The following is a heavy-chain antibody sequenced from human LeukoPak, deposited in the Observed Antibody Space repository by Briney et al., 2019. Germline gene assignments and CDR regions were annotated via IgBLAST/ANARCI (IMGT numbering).Heavy chain of an antibody. D-gene: IGHD3-10*01. Sequence: GESLIISCNCSGYSFTSYWIGWVRPMPPKDVEWMGIIYPGDSDTRYSPSFQGQVTISADKSISPAYLQWSSLKASDTAMYYCARRSDSVSYSYWGEGTLDTVPS. CDR1: GYSFTSYW. V-gene: IGHV5-51*01. J-gene: IGHJ4*02. CDR2: IYPGDSDT. CDR3: ARRSDSVSYSY.